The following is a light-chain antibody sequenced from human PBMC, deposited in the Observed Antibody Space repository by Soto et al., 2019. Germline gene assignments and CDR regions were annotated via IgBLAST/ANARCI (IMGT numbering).Light chain of an antibody. J-gene: IGKJ2*01. Sequence: EIVLTQSTGTLSLSPGDRATLSCRASQSVYKNYLAWYRPTPGQTPVLLFYEASKRPGGSPDRFIGSGSGTDFTLTITRLEPEDFAVYYCPQYGSSPRTFGQGTKVEIK. CDR3: PQYGSSPRT. V-gene: IGKV3-20*01. CDR1: QSVYKNY. CDR2: EAS.